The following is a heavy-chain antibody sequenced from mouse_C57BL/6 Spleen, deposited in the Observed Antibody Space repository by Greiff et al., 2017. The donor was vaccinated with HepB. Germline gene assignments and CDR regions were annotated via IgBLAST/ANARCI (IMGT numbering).Heavy chain of an antibody. CDR1: GYTFTSYT. V-gene: IGHV1-4*01. CDR3: ARASYYGSSCMDY. D-gene: IGHD1-1*01. J-gene: IGHJ4*01. Sequence: QVQLQQSGAELARPGASVKMSCKASGYTFTSYTMHWVKQRPGQGLEWIGYINPSSGYTKYNQKFKDKATLTADKSSSTAYMQLSSLTSEDSAVYYCARASYYGSSCMDYWGQGTSVTVSS. CDR2: INPSSGYT.